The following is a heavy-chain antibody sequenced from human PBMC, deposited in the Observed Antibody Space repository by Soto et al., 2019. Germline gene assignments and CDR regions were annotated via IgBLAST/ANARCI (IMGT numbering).Heavy chain of an antibody. D-gene: IGHD2-2*01. Sequence: SVKVSCTASGGPFSNFGNEAISLVRQAPGQGLEWLGGIIPYFGTTNLAQPFRGRLTISADRSTGTAFMELTSLRFDDTAVYFCARELTSSREAAAALDLWGQGTLVTVSS. CDR3: ARELTSSREAAAALDL. CDR2: IIPYFGTT. V-gene: IGHV1-69*06. J-gene: IGHJ4*02. CDR1: GGPFSNFGNEA.